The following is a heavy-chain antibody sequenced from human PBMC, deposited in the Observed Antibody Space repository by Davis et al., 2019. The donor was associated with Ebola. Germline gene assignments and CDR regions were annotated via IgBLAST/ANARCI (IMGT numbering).Heavy chain of an antibody. D-gene: IGHD3-16*01. CDR2: IYDSGRT. Sequence: PSETLSLTCTFSDGSISTHYWNWIRQAPGKGLEWVGIIYDSGRTHYNPSLESRVSISADTSKNQFSLKLRSVTAADTAVYYCVRFGLGAYRGQGTLVTVSS. CDR1: DGSISTHY. CDR3: VRFGLGAY. J-gene: IGHJ4*02. V-gene: IGHV4-59*11.